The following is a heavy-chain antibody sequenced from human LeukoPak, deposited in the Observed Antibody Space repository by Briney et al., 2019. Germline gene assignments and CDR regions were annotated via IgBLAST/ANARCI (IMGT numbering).Heavy chain of an antibody. CDR1: GYTFTAYY. CDR2: INPRSGDT. V-gene: IGHV1-2*06. D-gene: IGHD1-26*01. Sequence: ASVKVSCKASGYTFTAYYIHWVRQAPGQGLGWMGRINPRSGDTDYAQEFQGRVTMTRDTSIRTAYMELSRLTSDDTAVYYCARPQPWEYAFDIWGQGTMVTVSS. J-gene: IGHJ3*02. CDR3: ARPQPWEYAFDI.